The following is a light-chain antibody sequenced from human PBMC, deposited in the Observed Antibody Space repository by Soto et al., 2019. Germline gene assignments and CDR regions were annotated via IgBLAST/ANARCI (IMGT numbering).Light chain of an antibody. V-gene: IGLV1-40*01. CDR1: SSNIGAGYD. J-gene: IGLJ2*01. CDR3: QSYENRLSGAYMV. Sequence: QSVLTQPPSVSGAPGQRVTISCTGSSSNIGAGYDVHWYQQLPGTAPKLLIYENNSRPSGVPDRFSGSKSGTSASLAITGLQAEDEADYYCQSYENRLSGAYMVLGGGTKVTVL. CDR2: ENN.